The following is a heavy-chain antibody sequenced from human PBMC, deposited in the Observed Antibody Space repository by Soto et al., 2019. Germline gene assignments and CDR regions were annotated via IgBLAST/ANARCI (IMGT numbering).Heavy chain of an antibody. CDR2: IKQDGSEK. CDR3: ARVGLAVAGDAFDI. Sequence: PGGSLRLSCAASGFTFSSYWMSWVRQAPGKGLEWVANIKQDGSEKYYVDSVKGRFTISRDNAKNSLYLQMNSLRAEDTAVYYCARVGLAVAGDAFDIWGQGTMVTVSS. J-gene: IGHJ3*02. D-gene: IGHD6-19*01. CDR1: GFTFSSYW. V-gene: IGHV3-7*01.